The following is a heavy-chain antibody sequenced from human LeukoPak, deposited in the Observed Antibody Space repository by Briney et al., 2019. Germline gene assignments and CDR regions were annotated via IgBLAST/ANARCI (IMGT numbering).Heavy chain of an antibody. CDR3: AKALNGSGDY. CDR2: ISGSGGST. J-gene: IGHJ4*02. V-gene: IGHV3-23*01. Sequence: PGGSLRLSCAASGFSFSSYDMSWVRQAPGSGLEWVSAISGSGGSTYYADSVKGRSTISRDNSKNTLYLQMNSLRAEDTAVYYCAKALNGSGDYWGQGTLVTVSS. D-gene: IGHD3-10*01. CDR1: GFSFSSYD.